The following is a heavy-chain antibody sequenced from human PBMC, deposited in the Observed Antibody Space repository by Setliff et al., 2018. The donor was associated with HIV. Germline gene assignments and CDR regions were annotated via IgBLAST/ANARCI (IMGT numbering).Heavy chain of an antibody. J-gene: IGHJ6*03. CDR2: IFYTGST. CDR3: ARSRRLWSGYSGGTYYYYYMDV. V-gene: IGHV4-39*07. CDR1: GVSTSSTSHY. D-gene: IGHD3-3*01. Sequence: KPSETLSLTCTVSGVSTSSTSHYWGWIRQPPGKGLEWIGYIFYTGSTYYSPSLKSRVTMSVDTSKNHFSLKLSSVTAADTAVYFCARSRRLWSGYSGGTYYYYYMDVWGKGTTVTVSS.